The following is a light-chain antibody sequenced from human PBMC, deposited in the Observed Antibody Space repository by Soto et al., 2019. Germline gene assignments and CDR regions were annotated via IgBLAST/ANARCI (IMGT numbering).Light chain of an antibody. CDR2: TAS. J-gene: IGKJ1*01. CDR1: HTISSW. CDR3: QHNNCHSDA. Sequence: SPSTLSGSVGDRVTITCRARHTISSWLAWHQQKREKAPKLMIYTASTLKSRVHSRFSGSASGTEFPLTISILQPDDSATYCQQHNNCHSDAFGQGTKVDI. V-gene: IGKV1-5*03.